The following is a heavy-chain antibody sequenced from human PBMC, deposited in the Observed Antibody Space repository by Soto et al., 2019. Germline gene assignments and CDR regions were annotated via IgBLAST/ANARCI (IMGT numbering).Heavy chain of an antibody. CDR2: IYHSGST. Sequence: SETLSLTCAVSGYSISSGYYWGWIRQPPGKGLEWIGSIYHSGSTYYNPSLKSRVTISVDTSKNQFSLKLSSVTAADTAVYYCASFSLSRDGYDDWGQGTLVTVSS. J-gene: IGHJ4*02. CDR3: ASFSLSRDGYDD. V-gene: IGHV4-38-2*01. D-gene: IGHD5-12*01. CDR1: GYSISSGYY.